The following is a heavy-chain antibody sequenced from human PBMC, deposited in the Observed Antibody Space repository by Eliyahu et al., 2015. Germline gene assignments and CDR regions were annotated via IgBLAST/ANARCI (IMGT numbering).Heavy chain of an antibody. D-gene: IGHD3-22*01. CDR3: ARGSGYDTRSFDY. CDR2: IYTSGNT. Sequence: QVQLQESGPGLVKPSETLSLTCNVSGGSISGYYWSWIRQPAGKGLEWIGRIYTSGNTNYNPSLKSRVTMSVDASKNQVSLGLDSVTAADTAVYYCARGSGYDTRSFDYWGQGTLVTVSS. V-gene: IGHV4-4*07. CDR1: GGSISGYY. J-gene: IGHJ4*02.